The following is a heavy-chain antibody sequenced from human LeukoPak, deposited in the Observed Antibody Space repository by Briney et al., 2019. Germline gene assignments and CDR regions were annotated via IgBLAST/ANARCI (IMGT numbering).Heavy chain of an antibody. CDR1: GGSISSGSYY. Sequence: SETLSLTCTVSGGSISSGSYYWSWIRQPAGKGLEWIGRIYTSGSTHYNPSLKSRVTISVDTSKNQFSLKLSSVTAADTAVYYCAGMSAGYSSGWYLGYYFDYWGQGTLVTVSS. V-gene: IGHV4-61*02. D-gene: IGHD6-19*01. J-gene: IGHJ4*02. CDR3: AGMSAGYSSGWYLGYYFDY. CDR2: IYTSGST.